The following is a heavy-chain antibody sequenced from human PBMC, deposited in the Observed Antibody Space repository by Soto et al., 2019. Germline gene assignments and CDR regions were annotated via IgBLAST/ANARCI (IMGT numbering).Heavy chain of an antibody. CDR2: ISSSSSTI. D-gene: IGHD3-10*01. CDR1: GFTFSYYS. CDR3: ARDLWFGDNY. Sequence: EVQLVESGGGLVQPGGSLRLSCTASGFTFSYYSMNWVRQAPGKGLEWVSYISSSSSTIYYADSVKGRFTISRDNAKNSLCLQMNSLRDADTSVYYCARDLWFGDNYWGQGTLVTVSS. J-gene: IGHJ4*02. V-gene: IGHV3-48*02.